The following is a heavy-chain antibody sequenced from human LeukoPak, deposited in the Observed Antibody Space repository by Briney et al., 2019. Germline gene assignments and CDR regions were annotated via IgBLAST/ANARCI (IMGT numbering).Heavy chain of an antibody. D-gene: IGHD4-17*01. J-gene: IGHJ4*02. CDR3: ARRYAVNPTVRSDYGDYHFDY. CDR2: ISSNGGST. V-gene: IGHV3-64*01. Sequence: GGSLRLSCAASGFTFSSYAMHWVRQAPGKGLEYVSAISSNGGSTYYANSVKGRFTISRDNSKNTLYLQMGSLRAEDMAVYYCARRYAVNPTVRSDYGDYHFDYWGQGTLVTVSS. CDR1: GFTFSSYA.